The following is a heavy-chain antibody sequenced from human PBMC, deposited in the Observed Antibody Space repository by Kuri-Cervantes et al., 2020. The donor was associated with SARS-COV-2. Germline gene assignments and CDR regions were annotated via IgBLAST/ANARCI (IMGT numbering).Heavy chain of an antibody. Sequence: LSLTCAASGFTFSSYGMHWVRQAPGKGLEWVAVIWYDGNGKYYADSVKGRFTISRDNSQNTLSLQMNSLRPEDTAVYYCARDRTAAGTRYFDLWGRGTLVTVSS. CDR1: GFTFSSYG. D-gene: IGHD6-13*01. V-gene: IGHV3-33*01. CDR2: IWYDGNGK. CDR3: ARDRTAAGTRYFDL. J-gene: IGHJ2*01.